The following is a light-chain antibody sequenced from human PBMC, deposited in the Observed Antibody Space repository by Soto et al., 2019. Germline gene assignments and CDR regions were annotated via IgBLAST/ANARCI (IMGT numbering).Light chain of an antibody. J-gene: IGLJ3*02. CDR2: RTS. V-gene: IGLV8-61*01. CDR3: ALYMGSGIWV. CDR1: SGSVSTNFY. Sequence: QAVVTQEPLFSVSPGRTATVTYGLSSGSVSTNFYPSWYQQTPGQAPRTLIYRTSTRSSGVPDRFSGSILGNRAALTITGARAEDESDYYCALYMGSGIWVFGGGTKLTVL.